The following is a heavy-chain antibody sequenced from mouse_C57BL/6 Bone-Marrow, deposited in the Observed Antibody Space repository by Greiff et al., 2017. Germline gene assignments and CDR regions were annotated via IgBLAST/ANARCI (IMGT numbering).Heavy chain of an antibody. V-gene: IGHV1-85*01. J-gene: IGHJ3*01. Sequence: LVESGPELVKPGASVKLSCKASGYTFTSYVINWVKQRPGQGLEWIGWIYPRDGSTKYNEKFKGKATLTVDTSSSTAYMELHSLTSEDSAVYFCASVYPGFAYWGQGTLVTVSA. CDR1: GYTFTSYV. CDR2: IYPRDGST. CDR3: ASVYPGFAY. D-gene: IGHD5-1*01.